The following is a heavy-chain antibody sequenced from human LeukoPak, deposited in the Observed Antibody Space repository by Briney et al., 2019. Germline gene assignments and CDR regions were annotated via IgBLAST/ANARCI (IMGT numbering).Heavy chain of an antibody. Sequence: PGGSLRLSCAASGFTFSSYAMSWVRQAPGKGLEWVSAISGSGGSTYYADSVKGRFTISRDNSKNTLYLQMNSLRAEDTAVYYCAKWGYVRIAAAGIDYWGQGTLVTVSS. J-gene: IGHJ4*02. CDR3: AKWGYVRIAAAGIDY. D-gene: IGHD6-13*01. V-gene: IGHV3-23*01. CDR1: GFTFSSYA. CDR2: ISGSGGST.